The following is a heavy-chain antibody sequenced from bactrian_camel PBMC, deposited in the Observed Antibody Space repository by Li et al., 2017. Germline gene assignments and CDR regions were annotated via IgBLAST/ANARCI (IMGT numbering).Heavy chain of an antibody. CDR2: IASDCRT. D-gene: IGHD6*01. J-gene: IGHJ6*01. CDR3: AIPGSWSPECGY. Sequence: VQLVESGGGSVHAGGSLRLSCTASGVTFDEVDMGWYRQAPGNECELVSRIASDCRTYYTDSAKGRFTISQDKAKNTVYQQMNSLQAEDTAVYYCAIPGSWSPECGYWGQGTQVTVS. V-gene: IGHV3S60*01. CDR1: GVTFDEVD.